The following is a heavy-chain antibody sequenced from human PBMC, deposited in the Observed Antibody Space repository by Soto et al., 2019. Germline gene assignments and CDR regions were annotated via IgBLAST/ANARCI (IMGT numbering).Heavy chain of an antibody. CDR2: IIPIFGTA. CDR3: ARDSGGAVAGASYSN. Sequence: SVKVSCKASGGTFSSYAISWVRQAPGQGLEWMGGIIPIFGTANYAQKFQGRVTITADKSTSTAYMELSSLRSEDTAVYYCARDSGGAVAGASYSNWRQGTLVTVS. D-gene: IGHD1-26*01. CDR1: GGTFSSYA. J-gene: IGHJ4*02. V-gene: IGHV1-69*06.